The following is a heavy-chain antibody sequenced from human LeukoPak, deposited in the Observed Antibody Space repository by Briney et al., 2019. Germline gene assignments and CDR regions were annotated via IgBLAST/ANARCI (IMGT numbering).Heavy chain of an antibody. J-gene: IGHJ4*01. Sequence: GGSLRLSCAASGFTFDSYGMSWVRQAPGKGLEWVSGINWNGDDTTYADSVKGRFTISRDNAKNSLYLQINSLRAEDTALYYCVRGGELVGSYFDYWGPGALVTVSS. CDR1: GFTFDSYG. D-gene: IGHD3-16*01. CDR2: INWNGDDT. CDR3: VRGGELVGSYFDY. V-gene: IGHV3-20*04.